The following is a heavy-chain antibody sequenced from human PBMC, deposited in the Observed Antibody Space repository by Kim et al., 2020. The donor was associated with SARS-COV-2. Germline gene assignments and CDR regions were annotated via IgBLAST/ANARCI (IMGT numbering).Heavy chain of an antibody. V-gene: IGHV4-34*01. J-gene: IGHJ4*01. CDR2: INYDRST. Sequence: SETLSLTCAVYGDPVNGYYWSWIRQPPGKGLEWIGEINYDRSTNYKPSLKSRVTMSLDSSKSQFSLRLTSLTAADTAVYYCARVRYFDGLFSQSPHYFD. CDR3: ARVRYFDGLFSQSPHYFD. CDR1: GDPVNGYY. D-gene: IGHD3-9*01.